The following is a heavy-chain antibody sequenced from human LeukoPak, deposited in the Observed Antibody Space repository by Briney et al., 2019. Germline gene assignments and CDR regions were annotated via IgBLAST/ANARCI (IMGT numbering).Heavy chain of an antibody. CDR1: GYTFTSYY. CDR3: ARTRRGVAVAVGEPFDP. J-gene: IGHJ5*02. Sequence: GASVKVSCKASGYTFTSYYMHWVRQAPGQGLEWMGRINPNSGGTNYAQKFQGRVTMTRDTSISTAYMELSRLRSDDTAVYYCARTRRGVAVAVGEPFDPWGQGTLVTVSS. V-gene: IGHV1-2*06. CDR2: INPNSGGT. D-gene: IGHD6-19*01.